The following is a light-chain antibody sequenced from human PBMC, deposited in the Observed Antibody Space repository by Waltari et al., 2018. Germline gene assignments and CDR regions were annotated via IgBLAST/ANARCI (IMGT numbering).Light chain of an antibody. V-gene: IGKV1-9*01. CDR1: QGISSY. J-gene: IGKJ1*01. CDR2: AAS. Sequence: IQLTQSPSSLSASVGNRGTITCRASQGISSYLAWYQQKPGKAPKLLIYAASTLQSGVPSRFSGSGSGTDFTLTISSLQPEDFATYYCQHYDGVPPWTFGQGTRVEVK. CDR3: QHYDGVPPWT.